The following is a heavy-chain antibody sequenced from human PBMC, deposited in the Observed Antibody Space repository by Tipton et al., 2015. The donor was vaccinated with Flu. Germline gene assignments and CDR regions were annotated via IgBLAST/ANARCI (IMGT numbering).Heavy chain of an antibody. D-gene: IGHD3-10*01. CDR3: ARGSGSGTDVTFYS. CDR1: GGSMSSFY. J-gene: IGHJ4*02. CDR2: MYVSGST. V-gene: IGHV4-4*07. Sequence: TLSLTCTVSGGSMSSFYWTWIRQPAGKGLEWIGRMYVSGSTKYNPSLKSRVTMSVDTSKNQFSLKLSSVTAADTAVYYCARGSGSGTDVTFYSWGQGTLVTVSS.